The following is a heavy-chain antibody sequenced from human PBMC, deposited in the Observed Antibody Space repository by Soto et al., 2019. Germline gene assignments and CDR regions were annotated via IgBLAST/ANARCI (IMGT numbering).Heavy chain of an antibody. Sequence: SETLSLTCAVYGGSISGGGFSWSWIRQPPGKGLEWIGYILHTGGTQYNPSLKSRVSMSVDKSKNQFSLHLTSVTAADREAFLPDWFDPWGQGTPVTVSS. CDR1: GGSISGGGFS. V-gene: IGHV4-30-2*01. CDR3: DWFDP. J-gene: IGHJ5*02. CDR2: ILHTGGT.